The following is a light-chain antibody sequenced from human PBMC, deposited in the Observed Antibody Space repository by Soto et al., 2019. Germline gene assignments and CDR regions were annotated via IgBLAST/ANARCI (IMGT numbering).Light chain of an antibody. Sequence: EIVITQSPATLSVSPGERATLCGRASQSVTTTVAWYQQKSGQAPRLLIYYASTRATGVPARFSGSGSGTDFTLTITSLQSEDFGVYYCQQYKDWPTTFGQGTKVDIK. CDR1: QSVTTT. J-gene: IGKJ1*01. V-gene: IGKV3-15*01. CDR3: QQYKDWPTT. CDR2: YAS.